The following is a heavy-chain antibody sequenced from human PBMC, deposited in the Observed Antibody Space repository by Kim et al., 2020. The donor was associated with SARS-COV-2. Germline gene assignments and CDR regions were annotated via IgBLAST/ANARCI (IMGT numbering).Heavy chain of an antibody. V-gene: IGHV3-23*01. CDR2: ISPGGGTT. Sequence: GGSLRLSCAASGFTFSRYGMSWVRQAPGKGLEWVSTISPGGGTTYYADSVKGRFTISRDNSRNTLYLQIYSLRAEDTAIYYCAKTLRTTGYFDYWGQGTLVTVSS. D-gene: IGHD4-17*01. CDR3: AKTLRTTGYFDY. CDR1: GFTFSRYG. J-gene: IGHJ4*02.